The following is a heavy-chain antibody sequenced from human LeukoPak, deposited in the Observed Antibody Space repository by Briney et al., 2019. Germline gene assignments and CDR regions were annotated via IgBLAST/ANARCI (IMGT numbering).Heavy chain of an antibody. V-gene: IGHV5-51*01. J-gene: IGHJ4*02. CDR3: ARHGGFGVAIIDY. CDR1: GYCFTSYW. Sequence: GEPLKISCKGSGYCFTSYWIGWVRQLPGKGLEWMGIIYPGGSDTRYSPSFQGQVTISADKSISTAYLQWSSLKASDTAMYYCARHGGFGVAIIDYWGQGTLVTVSS. CDR2: IYPGGSDT. D-gene: IGHD3-3*01.